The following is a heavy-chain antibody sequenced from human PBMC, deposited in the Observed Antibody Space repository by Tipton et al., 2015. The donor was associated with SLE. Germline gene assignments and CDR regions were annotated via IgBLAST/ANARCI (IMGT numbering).Heavy chain of an antibody. D-gene: IGHD6-6*01. CDR1: GGSISSHY. J-gene: IGHJ4*02. CDR3: ASIAARRFLDY. V-gene: IGHV4-59*11. Sequence: TLSLTCTVSGGSISSHYWSWIRQPPGKGLEWIGYIYYSGSTNYNPSLKSRVTISVDTSKNQFSLKLSSVTAADTAVYYCASIAARRFLDYWGQGTLVTVSS. CDR2: IYYSGST.